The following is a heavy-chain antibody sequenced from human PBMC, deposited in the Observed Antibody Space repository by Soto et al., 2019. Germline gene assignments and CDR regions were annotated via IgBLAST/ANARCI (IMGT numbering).Heavy chain of an antibody. CDR2: ISINGNS. CDR1: GVSITGYS. D-gene: IGHD1-7*01. Sequence: QVQVKESGPGLVKPSETLSLTCTVSGVSITGYSWRWIRQLAGKGLEWLGRISINGNSHYHPSLRSRCTTSIETSKNQFSLKLMSVTAADTAVYYCARESGDNWTYEADWGQGTLVTVSS. V-gene: IGHV4-4*07. J-gene: IGHJ4*02. CDR3: ARESGDNWTYEAD.